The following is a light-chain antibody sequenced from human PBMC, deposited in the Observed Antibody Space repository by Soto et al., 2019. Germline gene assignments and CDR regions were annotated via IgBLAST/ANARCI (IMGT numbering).Light chain of an antibody. CDR1: QSINNY. J-gene: IGKJ1*01. Sequence: DIQMTQYPSSLSASVGDRVTITCRASQSINNYLSWYQQKPGKAPNLLIFGASTLQSGVPSRFSGSGSGTDFTLTISSLQPEDFATYYCQQYNSFSWTFGQGAKVDIK. V-gene: IGKV1-39*01. CDR3: QQYNSFSWT. CDR2: GAS.